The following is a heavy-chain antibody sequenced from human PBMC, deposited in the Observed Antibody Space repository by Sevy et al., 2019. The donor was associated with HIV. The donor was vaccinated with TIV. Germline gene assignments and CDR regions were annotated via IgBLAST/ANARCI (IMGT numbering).Heavy chain of an antibody. CDR1: GFTFFAYT. Sequence: GGSLRLSCAASGFTFFAYTMHWVRQAPGKGLEWVGRIRSKANSYATEYAASVKGRFTISRDDSKNTAYLQMNSLKTEDTAVYYCTEGDYWGQGTLVTVSS. V-gene: IGHV3-73*01. CDR2: IRSKANSYAT. J-gene: IGHJ4*02. CDR3: TEGDY.